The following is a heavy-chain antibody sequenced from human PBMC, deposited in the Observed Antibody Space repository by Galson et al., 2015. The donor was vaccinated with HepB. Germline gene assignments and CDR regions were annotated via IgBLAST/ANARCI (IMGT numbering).Heavy chain of an antibody. Sequence: SLRLSCAASGFTFSSYPMHWVRQAPGKGLEYVSLISHSGHTTYYADSVKGRFTISRDNPKKTLYLQMSSLRVEDTAMYYCVQASRAAEGNPIWGQGTLVTVSS. CDR2: ISHSGHTT. CDR3: VQASRAAEGNPI. D-gene: IGHD6-13*01. V-gene: IGHV3-64D*06. J-gene: IGHJ4*02. CDR1: GFTFSSYP.